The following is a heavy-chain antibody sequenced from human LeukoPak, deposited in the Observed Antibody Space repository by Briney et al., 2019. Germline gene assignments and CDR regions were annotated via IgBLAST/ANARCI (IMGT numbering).Heavy chain of an antibody. V-gene: IGHV3-23*01. J-gene: IGHJ6*03. Sequence: PGGSLRLSCAASGFTFSSYAMSWVRQAPGKGLEWVSAISGSGGSTYYADSVKGRFTISRDNSKNTLYLQMNSLRAEDTAVYYCATRHGGGVFYYYYMDVWGKGTTVTVSS. CDR1: GFTFSSYA. D-gene: IGHD3-16*01. CDR3: ATRHGGGVFYYYYMDV. CDR2: ISGSGGST.